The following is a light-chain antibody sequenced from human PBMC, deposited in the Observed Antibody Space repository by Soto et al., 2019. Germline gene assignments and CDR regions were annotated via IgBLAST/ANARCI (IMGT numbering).Light chain of an antibody. Sequence: DIQITQSPSFLSPSIGESVTITCRASQVISTSLAWYQVKPGKAPKPLIYAASTLESGVPSRFSATVSGTEFSLTITSLQPEDFATYDCQQLFDSTITFGQGTRLEIK. J-gene: IGKJ5*01. V-gene: IGKV1-9*01. CDR2: AAS. CDR1: QVISTS. CDR3: QQLFDSTIT.